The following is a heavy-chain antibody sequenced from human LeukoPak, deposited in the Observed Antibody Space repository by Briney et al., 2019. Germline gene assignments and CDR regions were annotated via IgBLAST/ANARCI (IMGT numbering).Heavy chain of an antibody. V-gene: IGHV1-69*13. CDR2: IIPIFGTV. CDR1: GGTLTGYA. D-gene: IGHD3-22*01. CDR3: ATAPYYYDSSGYPPYYYFYMDV. Sequence: ASVKVSCKASGGTLTGYAINWVRQAPGQGLEWMAGIIPIFGTVNYTQNFQGRVTITADESTSTAYMELSSLRSEDTAVYYCATAPYYYDSSGYPPYYYFYMDVWGKGTTVTISS. J-gene: IGHJ6*03.